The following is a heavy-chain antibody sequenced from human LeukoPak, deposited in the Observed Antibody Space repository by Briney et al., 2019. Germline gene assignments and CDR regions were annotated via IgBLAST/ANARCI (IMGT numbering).Heavy chain of an antibody. Sequence: GGSLRLSCAASGFTFSSYWMHWVRQAPGKGLVWVSRINSDGSSTSYADSVKGRFTISRDNAKNTLYLQMNSLRAEDTAVYYCARVDGGGYDSIAYYYYGMDVWGKGTTVTVPS. CDR3: ARVDGGGYDSIAYYYYGMDV. CDR1: GFTFSSYW. J-gene: IGHJ6*04. D-gene: IGHD5-12*01. V-gene: IGHV3-74*01. CDR2: INSDGSST.